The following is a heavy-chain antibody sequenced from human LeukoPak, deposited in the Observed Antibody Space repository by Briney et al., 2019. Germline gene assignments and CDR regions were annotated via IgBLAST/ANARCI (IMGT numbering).Heavy chain of an antibody. CDR3: ARGLGNNNFWSGLGY. V-gene: IGHV4-59*01. CDR1: GGSISSYY. Sequence: KPSETLSLTCTVSGGSISSYYWSWIRQPPGKGLEWIGYIYYSGSTNYNPFLKSRVTISVDTSKNQFSLKLSSVTAADTALYYCARGLGNNNFWSGLGYWGQGTLVTVSS. J-gene: IGHJ4*02. D-gene: IGHD3-3*01. CDR2: IYYSGST.